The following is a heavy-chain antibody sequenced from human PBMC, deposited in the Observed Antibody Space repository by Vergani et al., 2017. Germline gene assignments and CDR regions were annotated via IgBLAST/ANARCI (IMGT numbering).Heavy chain of an antibody. CDR3: ARRSIIAAAGTPLDY. J-gene: IGHJ4*02. Sequence: QVQLQQWGAGLLKPSETLSLTCAVYGGSFSGYYWSWIRQPPGKGLEWIGEINHSGSTNYNPSLKSRVTISVDTSQNQFSLKLSSVTAADTAVYYCARRSIIAAAGTPLDYWGQGTLVTVSS. CDR1: GGSFSGYY. D-gene: IGHD6-13*01. CDR2: INHSGST. V-gene: IGHV4-34*01.